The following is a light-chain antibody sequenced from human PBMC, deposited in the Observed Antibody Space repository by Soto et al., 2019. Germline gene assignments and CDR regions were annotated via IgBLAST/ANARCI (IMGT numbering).Light chain of an antibody. Sequence: EIVMTQSPATLSVSPGERATLSCTASHYIYSNVAWFQQRPGQAPRLLIYRASTRATGTPARFTGSGSGTEFTLTITSLQSEDFALYDCQQYHNLWTFGQGTRLEIK. CDR2: RAS. CDR3: QQYHNLWT. J-gene: IGKJ5*01. V-gene: IGKV3-15*01. CDR1: HYIYSN.